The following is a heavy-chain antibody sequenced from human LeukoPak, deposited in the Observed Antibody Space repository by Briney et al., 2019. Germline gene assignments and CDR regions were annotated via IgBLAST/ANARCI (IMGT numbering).Heavy chain of an antibody. J-gene: IGHJ5*02. CDR3: ARGRKTRNWFDP. CDR1: GYTFTSYD. D-gene: IGHD6-6*01. Sequence: ASVKVSCKASGYTFTSYDINWVRQATGQGLEWMGWMNPNSGNTGYAQKFQGRVTMTRNTSISTAYMELSSLRSEDTAVYYCARGRKTRNWFDPWGQGTLVTVSS. CDR2: MNPNSGNT. V-gene: IGHV1-8*01.